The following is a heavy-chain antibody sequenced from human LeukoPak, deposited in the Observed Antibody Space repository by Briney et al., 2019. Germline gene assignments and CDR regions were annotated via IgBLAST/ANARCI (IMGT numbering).Heavy chain of an antibody. J-gene: IGHJ4*02. V-gene: IGHV3-7*01. Sequence: PGGSLRLSCAASGFPFSSHWLSWFRQSPGKGLEWVAHISHDGSEKHYVDSVKGRFTISRDNARNSQFLQMNSLRVDDTAVYYCASGGRWVFFNWGQGTLVTVSS. CDR3: ASGGRWVFFN. CDR1: GFPFSSHW. D-gene: IGHD3-3*01. CDR2: ISHDGSEK.